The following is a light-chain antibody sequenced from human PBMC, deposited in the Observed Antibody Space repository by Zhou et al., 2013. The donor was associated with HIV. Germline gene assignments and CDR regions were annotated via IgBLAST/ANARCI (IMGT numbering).Light chain of an antibody. V-gene: IGKV1-39*01. J-gene: IGKJ1*01. CDR3: QQSNSLPWT. CDR1: QTMNAY. CDR2: GTS. Sequence: DIQMTQSPSSLSASVGDRVTINCRASQTMNAYLNWYQQRPGKAPKLLIFGTSTLQSGVPSRFSGSGSGTDFTLTINSLQAEDFATYFCQQSNSLPWTFGPGTNVEI.